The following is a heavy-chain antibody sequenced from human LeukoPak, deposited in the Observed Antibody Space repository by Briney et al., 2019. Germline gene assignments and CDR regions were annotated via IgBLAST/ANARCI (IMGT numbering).Heavy chain of an antibody. V-gene: IGHV3-74*01. D-gene: IGHD1-26*01. J-gene: IGHJ4*02. CDR1: GFPLSNYW. CDR3: ARDRIVGTSFDF. Sequence: GGSLRLSCAASGFPLSNYWMHWVRQAPGKGLVWVSHINIDGSGISYADSVKGRFTISRDNAKNTVYLQMNSLRVEDTAVYYCARDRIVGTSFDFWGQGTLVTVSS. CDR2: INIDGSGI.